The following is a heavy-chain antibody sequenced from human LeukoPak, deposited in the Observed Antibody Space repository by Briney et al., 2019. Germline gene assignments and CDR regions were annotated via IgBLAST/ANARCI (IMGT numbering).Heavy chain of an antibody. D-gene: IGHD4-17*01. CDR1: GFTFSSYD. CDR3: ARGTTVTYYFDY. CDR2: LTIGGTYI. Sequence: GGSLRLSCAASGFTFSSYDMSWVRQAPGKGLEWVSSLTIGGTYIYYADSVKGRFTISRDNAKNSLYLQMNSLRAEDTALYYCARGTTVTYYFDYWGQGTLVTVSS. J-gene: IGHJ4*02. V-gene: IGHV3-21*04.